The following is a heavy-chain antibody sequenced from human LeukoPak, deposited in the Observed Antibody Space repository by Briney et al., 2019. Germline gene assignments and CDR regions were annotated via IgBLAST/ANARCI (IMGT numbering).Heavy chain of an antibody. V-gene: IGHV3-74*01. Sequence: GGSLRLSCAASGFTFSSYWMHWVRQAPGKGLVWVSRINSDGSSTSYADSVKGRFTISRDNAKNTLYLQMNSLRAGDTAVYYWARVLAYYDSSGYYDYWGQEPLVPVPS. D-gene: IGHD3-22*01. CDR1: GFTFSSYW. J-gene: IGHJ4*02. CDR2: INSDGSST. CDR3: ARVLAYYDSSGYYDY.